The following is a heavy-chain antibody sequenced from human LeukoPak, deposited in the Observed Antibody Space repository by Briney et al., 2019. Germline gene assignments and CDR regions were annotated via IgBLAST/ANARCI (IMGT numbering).Heavy chain of an antibody. CDR1: GFTFSSLW. V-gene: IGHV3-74*01. J-gene: IGHJ4*02. Sequence: GGSLRLSCAASGFTFSSLWMHWVRQAPGKGLVWVSRINTDGSNTIYADSVKGRFTISRDNAKNTLYLQMNSLRAEDTAVYYCARDQSIAGPTTADYWGQGTRVTVSS. CDR2: INTDGSNT. D-gene: IGHD1-26*01. CDR3: ARDQSIAGPTTADY.